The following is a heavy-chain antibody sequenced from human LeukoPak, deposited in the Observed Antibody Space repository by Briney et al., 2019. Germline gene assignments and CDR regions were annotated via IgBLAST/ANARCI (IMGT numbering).Heavy chain of an antibody. Sequence: KPSETLSLTCTVSGGSISSYYWSWIRQPPGMGLEWIGYIYYSGSTNYNPSLKSRVTISVDTSKNQFSLKLSSVTAGDTAVYYCARTETYYYDSSGYRYCYHYGMDVWGQGTTVTVSS. D-gene: IGHD3-22*01. CDR1: GGSISSYY. CDR2: IYYSGST. V-gene: IGHV4-59*01. J-gene: IGHJ6*02. CDR3: ARTETYYYDSSGYRYCYHYGMDV.